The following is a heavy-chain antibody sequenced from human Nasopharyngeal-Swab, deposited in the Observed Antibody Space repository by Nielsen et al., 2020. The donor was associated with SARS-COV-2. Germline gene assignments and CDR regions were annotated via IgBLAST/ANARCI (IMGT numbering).Heavy chain of an antibody. CDR3: AREDGYTAMVSGMDV. D-gene: IGHD5-18*01. CDR1: GFTFSSYW. CDR2: IKQDGSEK. Sequence: GGSLRLSCAASGFTFSSYWMSWVRQAPGKGLEWVANIKQDGSEKYYVDSVKGRFTISRDNAKNSLYLQMNSLRAEDTAVYYCAREDGYTAMVSGMDVWGQGTTVTVSS. J-gene: IGHJ6*02. V-gene: IGHV3-7*01.